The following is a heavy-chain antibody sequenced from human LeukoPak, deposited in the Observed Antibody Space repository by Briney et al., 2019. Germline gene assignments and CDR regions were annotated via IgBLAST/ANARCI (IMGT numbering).Heavy chain of an antibody. J-gene: IGHJ4*02. V-gene: IGHV4-38-2*01. Sequence: GSLRLSCAAPGFTFSDYYMSWIRQALGKGRERIGSFYDRGNTDYNPSLKSRVTISLDATKNQFSLKVRSVTAADTAVYFCARGKGRGSHIDYWGQGTLVTVSS. CDR3: ARGKGRGSHIDY. D-gene: IGHD1-26*01. CDR2: FYDRGNT. CDR1: GFTFSDYY.